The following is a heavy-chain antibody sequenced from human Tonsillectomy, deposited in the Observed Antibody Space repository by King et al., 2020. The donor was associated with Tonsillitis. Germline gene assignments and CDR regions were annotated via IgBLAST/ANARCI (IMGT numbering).Heavy chain of an antibody. CDR3: AKVNIAAANYYYYGMDV. D-gene: IGHD6-13*01. V-gene: IGHV3-30*18. CDR2: ISYDGRNK. Sequence: VQLVESGGGVVQPGRSLRLSCAASGVTFSSYGMHWVRQAPGKGLEWVAVISYDGRNKYYADSVKGRFTISRDHSKNKLYLQMNSLRAEDTAVYYCAKVNIAAANYYYYGMDVWGQGTTVTVSS. CDR1: GVTFSSYG. J-gene: IGHJ6*02.